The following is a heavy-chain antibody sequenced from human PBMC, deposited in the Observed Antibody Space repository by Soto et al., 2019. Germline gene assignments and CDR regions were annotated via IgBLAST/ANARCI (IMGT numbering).Heavy chain of an antibody. J-gene: IGHJ4*02. CDR3: SRSLDS. V-gene: IGHV3-7*01. CDR2: INPDGSEK. Sequence: GGSLRLSCAASGFTFSSSWMDWVRQAPGKGLEWVANINPDGSEKHYVGSVGGRFTISRDNAKNSLYLQMSSLTAEDSALYYCSRSLDSYGQGARVTVSS. CDR1: GFTFSSSW.